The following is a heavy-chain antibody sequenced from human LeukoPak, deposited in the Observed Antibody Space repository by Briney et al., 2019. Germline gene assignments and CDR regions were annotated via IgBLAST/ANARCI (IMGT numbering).Heavy chain of an antibody. Sequence: GGSLRLSCAVSGFTFDDYAMHWVRQAPGKGLEWVSGISWNSGSIGYADSVKGRFTISRDNAKNSLYLQMNSLRAEDTALYYCAKDKGWLQSYFDYWGQGTLVTVSS. D-gene: IGHD5-24*01. J-gene: IGHJ4*02. CDR1: GFTFDDYA. V-gene: IGHV3-9*01. CDR2: ISWNSGSI. CDR3: AKDKGWLQSYFDY.